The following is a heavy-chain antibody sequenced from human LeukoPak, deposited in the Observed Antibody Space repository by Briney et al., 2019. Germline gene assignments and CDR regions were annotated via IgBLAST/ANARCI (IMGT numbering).Heavy chain of an antibody. Sequence: GGSLRLSCAASGFTFSSYWMHWVRHAPGKGLVWVSRINSDGSSTNYADSVKGRFTISRDNAKNTLYLQMNSLRAEDTAVYYCARAFLTTGPFDYWGQGTLVSVSS. D-gene: IGHD4-17*01. CDR2: INSDGSST. CDR3: ARAFLTTGPFDY. V-gene: IGHV3-74*01. J-gene: IGHJ4*02. CDR1: GFTFSSYW.